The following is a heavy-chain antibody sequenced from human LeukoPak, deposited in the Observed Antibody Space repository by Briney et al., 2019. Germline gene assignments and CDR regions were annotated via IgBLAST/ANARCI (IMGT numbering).Heavy chain of an antibody. J-gene: IGHJ4*02. D-gene: IGHD5-18*01. CDR3: ARLGYNYGYGFDY. CDR1: GGSISSSSYY. Sequence: SETLSLTCTVSGGSISSSSYYWGWIRQPPGRGLEWIGNIYYSGSTYYNPSLKSRVTISVDTSKNQFSLKLSSVTAADTAVYYCARLGYNYGYGFDYWGQGTLVTVSS. CDR2: IYYSGST. V-gene: IGHV4-39*01.